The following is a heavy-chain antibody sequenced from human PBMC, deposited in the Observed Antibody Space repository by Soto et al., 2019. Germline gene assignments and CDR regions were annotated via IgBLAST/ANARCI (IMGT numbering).Heavy chain of an antibody. J-gene: IGHJ4*02. D-gene: IGHD1-26*01. CDR2: FYSGGST. V-gene: IGHV3-53*01. Sequence: GGALSLSFAVSGFTLSSNYMSWVRQTPGKGLEWVSLFYSGGSTYYADSVKGRFTISRDNSKNTLYLQMNSLRAEDTAVYYCATFIVGATMWGQGTLVTVSS. CDR3: ATFIVGATM. CDR1: GFTLSSNY.